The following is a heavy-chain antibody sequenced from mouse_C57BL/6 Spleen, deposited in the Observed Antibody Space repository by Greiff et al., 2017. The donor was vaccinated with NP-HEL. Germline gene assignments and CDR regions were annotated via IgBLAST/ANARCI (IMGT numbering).Heavy chain of an antibody. V-gene: IGHV3-6*01. J-gene: IGHJ2*01. CDR2: ISYDGSN. D-gene: IGHD4-1*01. CDR1: GYSITSGYY. Sequence: EESGPGLVKPSQSLSLTCSVTGYSITSGYYWNWIRQFPGNKLEWMGYISYDGSNNYNPSLKNRISITRDTSKNQFFLKLNSVTTEDTATYYCARDDPGTYFDYWGQGTTLTVSS. CDR3: ARDDPGTYFDY.